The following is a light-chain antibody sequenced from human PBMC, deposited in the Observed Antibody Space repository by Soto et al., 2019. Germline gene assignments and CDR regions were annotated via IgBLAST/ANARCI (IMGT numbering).Light chain of an antibody. J-gene: IGLJ1*01. CDR3: TSYAGGNNV. CDR1: SSDVGGYNY. CDR2: EVN. V-gene: IGLV2-8*01. Sequence: QSALTQPPSASGSPGQSVTISCTGTSSDVGGYNYVSWYQQYPGKVPKLMVYEVNKRPSGVHDRFSGSKSGNTASLTVSGLQAEDEAEYYCTSYAGGNNVFGTGTNVTVL.